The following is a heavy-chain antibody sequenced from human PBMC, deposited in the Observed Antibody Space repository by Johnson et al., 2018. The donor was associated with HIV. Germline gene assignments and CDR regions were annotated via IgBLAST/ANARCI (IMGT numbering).Heavy chain of an antibody. CDR2: IRYDGSNK. CDR3: AKVHMYYDILTGYGAFDI. Sequence: QVQLVESGGGVVQPGGSLRLSCAASGFTFSSYGMHWVRQAPGKGLAWVAFIRYDGSNKYYADSVKGRFTISRDNSKNTLYLQMNSLRAEDTAVYYCAKVHMYYDILTGYGAFDIWGQGTMVTVSS. D-gene: IGHD3-9*01. CDR1: GFTFSSYG. J-gene: IGHJ3*02. V-gene: IGHV3-30*02.